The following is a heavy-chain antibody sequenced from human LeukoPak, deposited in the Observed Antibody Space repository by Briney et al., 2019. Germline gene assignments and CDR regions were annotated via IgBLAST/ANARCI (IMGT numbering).Heavy chain of an antibody. CDR3: ARRLGGYSYGWGAFDI. CDR1: GGSISSDSYH. D-gene: IGHD5-18*01. Sequence: PSQTLSLTCTVSGGSISSDSYHWSWIRQSAGKGLEWIGRILSSGSTNYNPSLRSRVTISVDTSKNKFSLDMSSVTAADTAVYYCARRLGGYSYGWGAFDIWGQGTMVTVSS. V-gene: IGHV4-61*02. J-gene: IGHJ3*02. CDR2: ILSSGST.